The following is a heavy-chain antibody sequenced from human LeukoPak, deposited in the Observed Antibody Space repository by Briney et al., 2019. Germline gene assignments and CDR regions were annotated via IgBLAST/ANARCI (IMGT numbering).Heavy chain of an antibody. CDR2: ISYDGSNK. CDR1: GFTFSSYA. V-gene: IGHV3-30-3*01. D-gene: IGHD2-21*01. J-gene: IGHJ4*02. CDR3: ARGGALWWTFEY. Sequence: GGSLRLSCAASGFTFSSYAMHWVRQAPGKGLEWVAVISYDGSNKFYADSVKGRFTISRDNSKNTLDMQMSSLRAEDTAVYYCARGGALWWTFEYWGQRTLVTVSS.